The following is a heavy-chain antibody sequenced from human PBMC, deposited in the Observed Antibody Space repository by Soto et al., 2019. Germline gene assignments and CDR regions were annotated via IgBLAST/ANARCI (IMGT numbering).Heavy chain of an antibody. CDR1: GFTFTSYA. V-gene: IGHV3-33*01. D-gene: IGHD2-15*01. CDR2: IWYDGSIQ. J-gene: IGHJ4*02. Sequence: QVQLVESGGGVVQPGRSLRLSCAASGFTFTSYAMHWVRQAPGKGLEWVAVIWYDGSIQFYADSVKARFTISRDNSKNTLFLQMNSLRAEDTAVYYSARYCNGGSCYSEIDYWGQGTLVTVSS. CDR3: ARYCNGGSCYSEIDY.